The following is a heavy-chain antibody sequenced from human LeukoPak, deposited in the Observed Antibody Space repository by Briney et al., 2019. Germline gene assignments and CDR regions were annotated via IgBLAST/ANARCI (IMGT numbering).Heavy chain of an antibody. CDR3: ARQSDDLGYFQH. CDR2: IYYRGRT. V-gene: IGHV4-59*08. J-gene: IGHJ1*01. Sequence: SETLSLTCTVSGGSLSSYYWSWVRQPPGKGLEWIGYIYYRGRTKYNPSLQSRVTISVDTTRNQFSLRLSSVTAAATAVYYCARQSDDLGYFQHWGQGTLVTVSS. D-gene: IGHD3-16*01. CDR1: GGSLSSYY.